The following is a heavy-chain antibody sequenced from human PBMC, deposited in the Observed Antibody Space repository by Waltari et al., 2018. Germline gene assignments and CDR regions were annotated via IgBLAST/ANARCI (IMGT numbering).Heavy chain of an antibody. CDR2: IWYDGRYE. J-gene: IGHJ4*02. V-gene: IGHV3-33*01. Sequence: QVQLVESGGAVAQPGRSLRLSCAASGFAFGGYVMHWVRQAPGKGLEWVSVIWYDGRYEYYADSVKGRFTISRDNSKDTLYLQMNSLRAEDTAVYYCARDFASTYFFDYWGQGTLVTVSS. CDR3: ARDFASTYFFDY. CDR1: GFAFGGYV.